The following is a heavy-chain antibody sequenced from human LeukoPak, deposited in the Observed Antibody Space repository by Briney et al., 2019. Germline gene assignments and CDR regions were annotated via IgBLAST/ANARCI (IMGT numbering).Heavy chain of an antibody. CDR3: AEDPYDILTGYEYDY. CDR2: ISSAGDK. J-gene: IGHJ4*02. Sequence: GGSLRLSCAASGFVFSTHGMNWVRQAPGKGLEWISYISSAGDKFYADSVKGRFTISRDNSKNTPYLQMNSLRAEDTGVYYCAEDPYDILTGYEYDYWGQGTLVTVSS. V-gene: IGHV3-NL1*01. CDR1: GFVFSTHG. D-gene: IGHD3-9*01.